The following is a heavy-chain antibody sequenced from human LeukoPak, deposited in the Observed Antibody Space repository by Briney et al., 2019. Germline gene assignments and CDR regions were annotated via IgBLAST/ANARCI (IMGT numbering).Heavy chain of an antibody. V-gene: IGHV3-48*03. CDR3: ARGGTGTRYYFDN. CDR1: GFIFSGYE. CDR2: ISGSGSII. D-gene: IGHD1/OR15-1a*01. Sequence: PGGSLRLSCAGSGFIFSGYEMNWVRQAPGKGLEWVSYISGSGSIIYYADSVKGRFTISRDNAKNTLFLQMNSLKGEDTAVYYCARGGTGTRYYFDNWGQGTLVTVSS. J-gene: IGHJ4*02.